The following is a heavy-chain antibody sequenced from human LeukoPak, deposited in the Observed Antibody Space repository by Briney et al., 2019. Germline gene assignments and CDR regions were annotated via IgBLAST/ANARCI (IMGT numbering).Heavy chain of an antibody. V-gene: IGHV1-69*13. CDR2: IIPIFGTA. D-gene: IGHD1-26*01. CDR1: GGTFSSYA. CDR3: GALFAPPEFNRIVGATTTDY. J-gene: IGHJ4*02. Sequence: ASVKVSCKASGGTFSSYAISWVRQAPGQGLEWMGGIIPIFGTANYAQKFQGRVTITADESTSTAYMELSSLRSEVTAVYYCGALFAPPEFNRIVGATTTDYWGQGTLVTVSS.